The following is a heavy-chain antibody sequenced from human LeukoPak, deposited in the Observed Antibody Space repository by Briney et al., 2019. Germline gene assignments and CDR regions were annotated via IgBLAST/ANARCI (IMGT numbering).Heavy chain of an antibody. V-gene: IGHV3-66*01. CDR2: IYSGGST. CDR3: ARGSSGYRTKFDY. CDR1: GFTVSSNY. D-gene: IGHD3-22*01. J-gene: IGHJ4*02. Sequence: GGSLRLSCAASGFTVSSNYMSWVRQAPGKGLEWVSVIYSGGSTYYADSVKGRFTISRDNSKNTLYLQMNSLRAEDTAVYYCARGSSGYRTKFDYWAREPWSPSPQ.